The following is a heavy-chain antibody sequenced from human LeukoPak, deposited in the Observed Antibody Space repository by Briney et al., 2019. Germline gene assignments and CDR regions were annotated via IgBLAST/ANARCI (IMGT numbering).Heavy chain of an antibody. J-gene: IGHJ3*02. V-gene: IGHV4-30-4*01. Sequence: KTSETLSLTCTVSGGSINSGDYYWSWIRQPPGKGLEWIGYIYYSGSTYYNPSLKSRVTISVDTSKNQFSLKLSSVTAADTAVYYCARYYDRWDAFDIWGQGTMDTVSS. CDR3: ARYYDRWDAFDI. D-gene: IGHD3-22*01. CDR2: IYYSGST. CDR1: GGSINSGDYY.